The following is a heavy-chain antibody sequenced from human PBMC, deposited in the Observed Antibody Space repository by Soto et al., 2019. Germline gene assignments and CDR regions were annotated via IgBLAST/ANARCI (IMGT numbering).Heavy chain of an antibody. Sequence: PSETLSLTCSVSGCSISSSNWWSWVRQPPGKGLEWIGEIYHSGSTNYNPSLKSRVTISVDKSKNQFSLKLSSVTAADTAVYYCARDSSIAARYWFDPWGQGTLVTVSS. V-gene: IGHV4-4*02. CDR2: IYHSGST. D-gene: IGHD6-6*01. J-gene: IGHJ5*02. CDR1: GCSISSSNW. CDR3: ARDSSIAARYWFDP.